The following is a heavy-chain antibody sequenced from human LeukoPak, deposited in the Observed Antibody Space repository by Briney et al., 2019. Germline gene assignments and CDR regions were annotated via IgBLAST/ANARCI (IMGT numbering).Heavy chain of an antibody. V-gene: IGHV1-24*01. CDR2: FDPEDGGT. D-gene: IGHD3-16*01. CDR1: GYTLSELS. CDR3: AAQGRAYNDYDWESFTLEV. J-gene: IGHJ4*02. Sequence: ASVTVSCKVSGYTLSELSMHWVRQAPGKGLEWMGGFDPEDGGTRYAQKFQGRVTMTEDTSTDTAYMELSSLRSEDTAVYYCAAQGRAYNDYDWESFTLEVWGQGTLVTVSS.